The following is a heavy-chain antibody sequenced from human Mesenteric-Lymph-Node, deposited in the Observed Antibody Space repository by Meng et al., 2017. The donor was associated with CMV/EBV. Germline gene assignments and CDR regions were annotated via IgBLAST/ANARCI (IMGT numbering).Heavy chain of an antibody. Sequence: GGSLRLSCAASGFTFSDYYISWIRQAPGKGLERVSYIGMIDSTTLYADSVKGRFTISRDNAKNSLYLQMNSLRAEDTAVYYCARVYYGMDVWGQGTTVTVSS. CDR1: GFTFSDYY. V-gene: IGHV3-11*01. CDR2: IGMIDSTT. CDR3: ARVYYGMDV. J-gene: IGHJ6*02.